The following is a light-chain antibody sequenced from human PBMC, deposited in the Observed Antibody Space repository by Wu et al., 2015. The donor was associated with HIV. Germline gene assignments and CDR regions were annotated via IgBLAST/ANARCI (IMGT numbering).Light chain of an antibody. CDR1: QGIASH. CDR3: QQLNDYPFS. J-gene: IGKJ4*01. V-gene: IGKV1-9*01. CDR2: AAY. Sequence: IQLTQSPSSLSASVGDTVTITCRASQGIASHLAWYQSKPEKAPRLLIYAAYTLHSGVPSRFSGSRFGTHFTLTISRLQPEDFATYYCQQLNDYPFSFGGGTKVEIK.